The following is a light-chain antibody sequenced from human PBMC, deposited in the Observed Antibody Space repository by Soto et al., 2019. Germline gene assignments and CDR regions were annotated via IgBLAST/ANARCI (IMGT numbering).Light chain of an antibody. V-gene: IGKV3-20*01. CDR1: QSVSSSY. CDR3: QQYGSSPTWP. CDR2: GAS. Sequence: EIVLTQSPGTLSLSPGERATLSCRASQSVSSSYLAWYQQKPGQAPRLLIYGASSRATGIPDRFSGSGSGTDFTLTISRLEPEYFAVYYCQQYGSSPTWPFGQGTKVDIK. J-gene: IGKJ1*01.